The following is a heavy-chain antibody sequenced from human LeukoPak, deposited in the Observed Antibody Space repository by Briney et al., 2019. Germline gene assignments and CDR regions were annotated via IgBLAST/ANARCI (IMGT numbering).Heavy chain of an antibody. CDR2: IKSDGSST. D-gene: IGHD3-10*01. CDR3: ATNYYGSGPDH. J-gene: IGHJ4*02. Sequence: GGSLRLSCAGSGFTCSSYWMQWVRQAPGKALVWVSRIKSDGSSTTYADSVKGRFTISRDNAKNTLYLQMNSLRAEDTAVYYCATNYYGSGPDHWGQGTLVTVSS. V-gene: IGHV3-74*01. CDR1: GFTCSSYW.